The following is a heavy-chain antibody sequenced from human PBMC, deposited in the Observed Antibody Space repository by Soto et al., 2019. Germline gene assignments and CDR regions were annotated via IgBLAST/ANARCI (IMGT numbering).Heavy chain of an antibody. CDR2: ISYDGSNK. V-gene: IGHV3-30-3*01. CDR3: ARDHGYDSSGYPLGA. D-gene: IGHD3-22*01. J-gene: IGHJ1*01. CDR1: GFTFSSYA. Sequence: GGSLRLSCAASGFTFSSYAMHWVRQAPGKGLEWVAVISYDGSNKYYADSVKGRFTISRDNSKNTLYLQMNSLRAEDTAVYYCARDHGYDSSGYPLGAWGQGTLVTVSS.